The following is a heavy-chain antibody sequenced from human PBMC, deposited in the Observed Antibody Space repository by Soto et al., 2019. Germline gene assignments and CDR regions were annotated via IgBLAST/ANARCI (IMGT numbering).Heavy chain of an antibody. CDR1: GGSISSGDYY. J-gene: IGHJ3*02. CDR3: AREQDDYVWGSYRKTQDAFDI. V-gene: IGHV4-30-4*01. Sequence: PSETLSLTCTVSGGSISSGDYYWSWIRQPPGKGLEWIGYIYYSGSTYYNPSLKSRVTISVDTSKNQFSLKLSSVTAADTAVYYCAREQDDYVWGSYRKTQDAFDIWGQGTMVTVS. D-gene: IGHD3-16*02. CDR2: IYYSGST.